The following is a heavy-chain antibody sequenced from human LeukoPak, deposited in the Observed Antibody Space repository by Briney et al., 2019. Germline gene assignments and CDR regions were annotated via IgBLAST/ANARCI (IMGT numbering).Heavy chain of an antibody. Sequence: PGGSLRLSCAASGFTFSSYGMHWVRQAPGKGLEWVAVISYDGSNKYYADSVKGRFTISRDNSKNTLYLQMNSLRAEDTAVYYCAKDPYSGYGSPRARYYYYGMDVWGKGTTVTVSS. CDR2: ISYDGSNK. V-gene: IGHV3-30*18. D-gene: IGHD5-12*01. CDR1: GFTFSSYG. CDR3: AKDPYSGYGSPRARYYYYGMDV. J-gene: IGHJ6*04.